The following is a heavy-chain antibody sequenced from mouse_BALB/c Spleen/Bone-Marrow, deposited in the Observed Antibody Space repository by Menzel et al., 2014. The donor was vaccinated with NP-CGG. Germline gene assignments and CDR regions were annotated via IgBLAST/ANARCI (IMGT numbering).Heavy chain of an antibody. CDR3: ARFRSYTMDF. CDR2: ILPGSDST. Sequence: VHLVESGAELMKPGASVKISCRATGYTFSSLWIEWMKQRPGHGLEWIGEILPGSDSTNYHEKFKGKATFTADPSSETVYMQLSSLTSEDSAVYYCARFRSYTMDFWGQGTSVTVSS. V-gene: IGHV1-9*01. J-gene: IGHJ4*01. CDR1: GYTFSSLW.